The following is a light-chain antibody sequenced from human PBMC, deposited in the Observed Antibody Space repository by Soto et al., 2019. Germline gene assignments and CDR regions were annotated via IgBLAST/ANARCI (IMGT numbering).Light chain of an antibody. Sequence: EIVLTQSPATLSLSPGERATLSCRASQSFSSYLAWYQQKPGQAPRLLIYDASNRATGIPARFSGSGSGTDFTLTISSLEPEDFAVYYCQQRSVWPPAFTFGPGTKVDIK. CDR2: DAS. V-gene: IGKV3-11*01. J-gene: IGKJ3*01. CDR1: QSFSSY. CDR3: QQRSVWPPAFT.